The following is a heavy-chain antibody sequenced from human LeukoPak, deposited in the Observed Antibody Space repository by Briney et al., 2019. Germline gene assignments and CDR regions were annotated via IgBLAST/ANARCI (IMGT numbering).Heavy chain of an antibody. Sequence: GGSLRLSCSASGFTFSSYAMHWVRQAPGKGLEWVAVISYDGSNKYYADSVKGRFTISRDNSKNTLYLQMNSLRAEDTAVYYCAREISMIVVVIYNGGLDIWGQGTTVTVSS. D-gene: IGHD3-22*01. J-gene: IGHJ6*02. CDR1: GFTFSSYA. CDR3: AREISMIVVVIYNGGLDI. V-gene: IGHV3-30-3*01. CDR2: ISYDGSNK.